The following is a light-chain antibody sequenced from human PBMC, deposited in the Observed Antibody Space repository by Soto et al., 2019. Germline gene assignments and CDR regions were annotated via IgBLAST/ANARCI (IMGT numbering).Light chain of an antibody. CDR2: KNN. V-gene: IGLV1-47*01. J-gene: IGLJ7*01. CDR1: RSNIGSSN. CDR3: AAWDDSLSGAV. Sequence: QSVLTQPPSASGTPGQRVTISCSGSRSNIGSSNVYWYQQLPGTAPKLLIYKNNQRPSGVPDRFSGSKSGTSASLAISGLRSEDEGDYYCAAWDDSLSGAVFGGGTHLTVL.